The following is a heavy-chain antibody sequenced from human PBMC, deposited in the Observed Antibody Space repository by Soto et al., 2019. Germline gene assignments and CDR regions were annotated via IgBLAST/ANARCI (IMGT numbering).Heavy chain of an antibody. D-gene: IGHD3-9*01. Sequence: SETLSLTCTVSGGSISSGDYYWSWIRQPPGKGLEWIGYIYYSGSTYYNPSLKSRVTISVDTSKNQFSLKLSSVTAADTAVYYCARAALRYFDWLLPYAFDIWGQGTMVTVSS. J-gene: IGHJ3*02. CDR3: ARAALRYFDWLLPYAFDI. CDR2: IYYSGST. V-gene: IGHV4-30-4*01. CDR1: GGSISSGDYY.